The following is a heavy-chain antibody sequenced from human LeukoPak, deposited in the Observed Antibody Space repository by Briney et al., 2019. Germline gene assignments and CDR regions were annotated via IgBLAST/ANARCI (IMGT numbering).Heavy chain of an antibody. D-gene: IGHD3-3*01. V-gene: IGHV4-30-4*08. CDR1: RGSINSGDFY. CDR3: ARQYTIFGVALGWFDP. J-gene: IGHJ5*02. CDR2: NSNSGSS. Sequence: PSQTLSLTCTVSRGSINSGDFYCAWIRQRPGKGLEWIGYNSNSGSSDYNPSLKSRVTISVDTSKNQFSLKLSSVTAADTAVYYCARQYTIFGVALGWFDPWGQGTLVTVSS.